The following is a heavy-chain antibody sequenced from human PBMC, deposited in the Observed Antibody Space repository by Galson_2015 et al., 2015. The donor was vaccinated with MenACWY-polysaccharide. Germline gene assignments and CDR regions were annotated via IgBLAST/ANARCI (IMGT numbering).Heavy chain of an antibody. J-gene: IGHJ6*02. V-gene: IGHV3-30*18. D-gene: IGHD2-2*01. CDR1: GFTFSSYG. Sequence: SLRLSCAASGFTFSSYGMHWVRQAPGKGLEWVAVISYNGSNKYYADSVKGRFTISRDNSKNTLYLQMNSLRAEDTAVYYCAKDLVPAAIPYYYGMDVWGQGTTVTVSS. CDR2: ISYNGSNK. CDR3: AKDLVPAAIPYYYGMDV.